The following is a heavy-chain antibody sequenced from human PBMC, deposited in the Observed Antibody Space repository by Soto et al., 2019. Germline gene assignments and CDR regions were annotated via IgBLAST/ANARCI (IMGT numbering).Heavy chain of an antibody. D-gene: IGHD2-2*01. J-gene: IGHJ4*02. V-gene: IGHV4-34*01. CDR3: ARSPCRSGNCYYRFFDY. Sequence: SETLSLTCAVYGGSFSGYYWTWIRQPPGKGLEWIGEINHSGSTNYNPSLKSRVTISVDTSKNQFSLKLSSVTAADTAVYYCARSPCRSGNCYYRFFDYWGQGTPVTVSS. CDR2: INHSGST. CDR1: GGSFSGYY.